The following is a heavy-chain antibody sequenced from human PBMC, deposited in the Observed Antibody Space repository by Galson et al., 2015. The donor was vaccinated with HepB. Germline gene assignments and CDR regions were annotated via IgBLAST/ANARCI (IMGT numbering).Heavy chain of an antibody. CDR2: ISGSGGST. D-gene: IGHD1-26*01. CDR3: ANSWVAWELFDAFDI. J-gene: IGHJ3*02. CDR1: GFTFSSYA. Sequence: SLRLSCAASGFTFSSYAMSWVRQAPGKGLEWVSAISGSGGSTYYADSVKGRFTISRDNSKNTLYLQMNSLRAEDTAVYYCANSWVAWELFDAFDIWGQGTMVTVSS. V-gene: IGHV3-23*01.